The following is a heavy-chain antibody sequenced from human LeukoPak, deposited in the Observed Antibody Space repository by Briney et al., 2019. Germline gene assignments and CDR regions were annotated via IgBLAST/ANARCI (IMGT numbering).Heavy chain of an antibody. D-gene: IGHD3-10*02. CDR2: TNNDGSST. V-gene: IGHV3-74*01. Sequence: GGSLRLSCVASGFTFSNYWIHWVRQAPGKGLVWVSRTNNDGSSTTYADFVKGRFTSSRDNAKNTLYLQMDSLRAEDTAVYYCTRSVFPYYFDCWGQGTPVTASS. CDR1: GFTFSNYW. CDR3: TRSVFPYYFDC. J-gene: IGHJ4*02.